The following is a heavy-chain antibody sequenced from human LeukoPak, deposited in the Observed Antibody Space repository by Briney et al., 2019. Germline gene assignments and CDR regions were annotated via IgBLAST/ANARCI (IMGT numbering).Heavy chain of an antibody. Sequence: GGSLRLSCAASGFTFSSYNMNWVRQAPGKGLEWVSYISSSSSTIYYADSVKGRFTISRDNAKNSLYLQMNSLRAEDTAVYYCARGQACSCTSCYGFDYWGQGTLVTVSS. CDR2: ISSSSSTI. CDR3: ARGQACSCTSCYGFDY. J-gene: IGHJ4*02. D-gene: IGHD2-2*01. V-gene: IGHV3-48*01. CDR1: GFTFSSYN.